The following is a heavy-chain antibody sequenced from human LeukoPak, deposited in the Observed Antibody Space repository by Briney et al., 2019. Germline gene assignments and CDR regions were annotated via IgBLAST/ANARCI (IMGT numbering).Heavy chain of an antibody. J-gene: IGHJ4*02. V-gene: IGHV3-21*01. CDR1: GLTFSSYS. D-gene: IGHD5-18*01. Sequence: GGSLRLSCAASGLTFSSYSMNWVRQAPGKGLEWVSFISSSSSYIYYADSVKGRFTISRDNAKNSLYLQMNSLRAEDTAVYYCARDRSAMVTSVDYWGQGTLVTVSS. CDR2: ISSSSSYI. CDR3: ARDRSAMVTSVDY.